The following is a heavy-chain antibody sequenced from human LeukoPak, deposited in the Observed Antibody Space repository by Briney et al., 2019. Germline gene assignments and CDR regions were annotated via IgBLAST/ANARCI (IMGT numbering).Heavy chain of an antibody. D-gene: IGHD5-24*01. CDR2: MNPNSGNT. J-gene: IGHJ4*02. Sequence: ASVKVSCKASGGTFSSYAISWVRQATGQGLEWMGWMNPNSGNTGYAQKFQGRVTMTRNTSISTAYMELSSLRSEDTAVYYCARRRHGYNYGGVDYWGQGTLVTVSS. V-gene: IGHV1-8*02. CDR1: GGTFSSYA. CDR3: ARRRHGYNYGGVDY.